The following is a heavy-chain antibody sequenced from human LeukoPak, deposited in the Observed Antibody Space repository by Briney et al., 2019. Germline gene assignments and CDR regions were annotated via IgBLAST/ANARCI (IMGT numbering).Heavy chain of an antibody. V-gene: IGHV3-23*01. Sequence: PGGSLRLSCAASGFTFSSYAMSWVRQAPGKGLEWVSSLSGRSGSTYYGESVKGRFSISRDNSRSTLYLQMNSLRAEDTAVYYCARDRDYSSSCPDYWGQGTLVTVSS. CDR2: LSGRSGST. J-gene: IGHJ4*02. D-gene: IGHD6-13*01. CDR3: ARDRDYSSSCPDY. CDR1: GFTFSSYA.